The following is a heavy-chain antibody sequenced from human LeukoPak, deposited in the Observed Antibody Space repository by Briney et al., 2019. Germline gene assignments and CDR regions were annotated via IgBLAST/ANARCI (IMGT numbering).Heavy chain of an antibody. V-gene: IGHV4-59*11. Sequence: SETLSLTCTVSGGSISSHYWSWIRQPPGKGLEWIGYFYYHGSTNYNPSLQSRVTISVDTSKNHFSLKLTSVTAADTAVYYCTRLLDNDSSGYPDTFDMWGQGTMVTVSS. D-gene: IGHD3-22*01. CDR3: TRLLDNDSSGYPDTFDM. J-gene: IGHJ3*02. CDR1: GGSISSHY. CDR2: FYYHGST.